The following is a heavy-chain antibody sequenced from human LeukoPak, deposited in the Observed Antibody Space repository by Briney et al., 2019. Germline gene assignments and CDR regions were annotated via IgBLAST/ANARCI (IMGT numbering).Heavy chain of an antibody. V-gene: IGHV4-59*12. CDR2: IYYSGST. CDR3: ARDLDGYNPSFFY. J-gene: IGHJ4*02. D-gene: IGHD5-24*01. Sequence: SETLSLTCTVSGGSISSYYWSWIRQPPGKRLEWIGHIYYSGSTNYNTSLKSRVTISVDTSKNQFSLKLSSVTAADTAVYYCARDLDGYNPSFFYWGQGTLVTVSS. CDR1: GGSISSYY.